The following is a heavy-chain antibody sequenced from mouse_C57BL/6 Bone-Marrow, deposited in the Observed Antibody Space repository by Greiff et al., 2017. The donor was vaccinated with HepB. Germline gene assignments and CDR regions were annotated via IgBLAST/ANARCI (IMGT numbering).Heavy chain of an antibody. CDR1: GFNIKDDY. CDR3: TTGYYGSSYFDY. D-gene: IGHD1-1*01. V-gene: IGHV14-4*01. CDR2: IDPENGDT. Sequence: EVKLQQSGAELVRPGASVKLSCTASGFNIKDDYMHWVKQRPEQGLEWIGWIDPENGDTEYASKFQGKATITADTSSNTAYLQLSSLTSEDTAVYYCTTGYYGSSYFDYWGQGTTLTVSS. J-gene: IGHJ2*01.